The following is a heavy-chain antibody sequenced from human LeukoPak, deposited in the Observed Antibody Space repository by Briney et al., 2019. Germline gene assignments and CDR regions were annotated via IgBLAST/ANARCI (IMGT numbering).Heavy chain of an antibody. CDR2: IYYSGST. Sequence: PSETLSLTCSVSGGSISSSRYYWGWIRQPPGKGLDWIGTIYYSGSTYYNPSLKSRVTISVDTSKNQFSLKLSSVTAADTAVYYCARHHPDTAMARGYFDLWGRGTLVTVSS. J-gene: IGHJ2*01. CDR1: GGSISSSRYY. V-gene: IGHV4-39*01. D-gene: IGHD5-18*01. CDR3: ARHHPDTAMARGYFDL.